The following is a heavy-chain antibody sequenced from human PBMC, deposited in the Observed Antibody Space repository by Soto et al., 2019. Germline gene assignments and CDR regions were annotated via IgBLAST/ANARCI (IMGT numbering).Heavy chain of an antibody. D-gene: IGHD3-3*01. CDR2: IYYSGST. Sequence: SETLSLTCSVSGESISSYCWSWIRQPPGKGLEWIGYIYYSGSTNYNPSLKSRVTISVDTSKNQFSLKLSSVTAADTAVYYCARVLFGRGNWFDPWGQGTLVTVSS. CDR3: ARVLFGRGNWFDP. CDR1: GESISSYC. J-gene: IGHJ5*02. V-gene: IGHV4-59*01.